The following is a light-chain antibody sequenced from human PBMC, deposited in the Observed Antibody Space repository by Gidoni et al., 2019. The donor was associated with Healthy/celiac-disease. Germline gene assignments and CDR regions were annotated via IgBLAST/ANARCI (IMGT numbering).Light chain of an antibody. CDR2: DVS. CDR1: SSDVGGYHY. J-gene: IGLJ2*01. Sequence: QSDLTQPASVSGSPGQSITISCTGTSSDVGGYHYVSWYQQHPGKAPKLMIYDVSNRPSGVSNRFSGSKSGNTASLTISGLQAEDEADYYCSSYTSSSTLVVFGGGTKLTVL. CDR3: SSYTSSSTLVV. V-gene: IGLV2-14*01.